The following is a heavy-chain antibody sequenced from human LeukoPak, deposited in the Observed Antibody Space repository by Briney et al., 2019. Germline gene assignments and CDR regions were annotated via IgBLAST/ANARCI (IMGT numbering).Heavy chain of an antibody. J-gene: IGHJ5*02. D-gene: IGHD1-26*01. CDR3: VRDAQLLYGNWFDP. CDR2: ISYDGSNE. CDR1: GFTFSSYA. V-gene: IGHV3-30-3*01. Sequence: PGGSLRLSCAASGFTFSSYAMHWVRQAPGKGLEWVAVISYDGSNEYYGDSVKGRFTIFRDNSKNVLYLQMNTLRAEDTAVYYCVRDAQLLYGNWFDPWGQGTLVSVSS.